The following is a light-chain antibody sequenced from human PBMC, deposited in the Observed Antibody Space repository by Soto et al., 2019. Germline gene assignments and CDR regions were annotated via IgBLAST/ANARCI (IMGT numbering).Light chain of an antibody. Sequence: DIQMTQSPSSLSASVGDIVTITCRASQSITPYLNWLQHKPGTAPKLLIYATSNLPRGVPSRFSGSGSGTNFTLTISGLQPEDFSTYYCQQSFSIPPTFGPGTNLDIK. CDR1: QSITPY. V-gene: IGKV1-39*01. CDR2: ATS. CDR3: QQSFSIPPT. J-gene: IGKJ3*01.